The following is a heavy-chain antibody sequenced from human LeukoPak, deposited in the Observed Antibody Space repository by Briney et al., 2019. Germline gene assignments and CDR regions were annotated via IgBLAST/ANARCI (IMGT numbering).Heavy chain of an antibody. Sequence: SETLSLTCTVSGGSISSYYWSWIRQPPGKGLEWIGYIYYSGSTNYNPSLKSRVTISVDTSKNQFSLKLSSVTAADTAVYYCARVGAVAGIIGWDYFDYWGQGTLATVSS. CDR1: GGSISSYY. V-gene: IGHV4-59*01. CDR3: ARVGAVAGIIGWDYFDY. D-gene: IGHD6-19*01. J-gene: IGHJ4*02. CDR2: IYYSGST.